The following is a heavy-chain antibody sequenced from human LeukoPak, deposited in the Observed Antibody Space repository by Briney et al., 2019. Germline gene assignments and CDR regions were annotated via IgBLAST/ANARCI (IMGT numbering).Heavy chain of an antibody. V-gene: IGHV4-31*03. CDR3: ARLWSYYDSSGYYYEAYWYFDL. CDR2: IYYSGST. D-gene: IGHD3-22*01. CDR1: GGSTSSGGYY. J-gene: IGHJ2*01. Sequence: SETLSLTCTVSGGSTSSGGYYWSWIRQHPGKGLEWIGYIYYSGSTYYNPSLKSRVTISVDTSKNQFSLKLSSVTAADTAVYYCARLWSYYDSSGYYYEAYWYFDLWGRGTLVTVSS.